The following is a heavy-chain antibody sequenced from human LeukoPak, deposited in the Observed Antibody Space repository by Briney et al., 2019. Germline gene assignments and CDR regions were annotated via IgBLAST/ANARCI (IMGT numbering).Heavy chain of an antibody. CDR1: GGSISSYY. CDR3: AREMAGTSVFDY. Sequence: SETLSLTCTVSGGSISSYYWSWIRQPPGKGLEWIGYIYNSGSTSYNPSLKTRVTISIDTSKNHFSLRLTSVTAADTAVYYCAREMAGTSVFDYWGQGTLVTVSS. V-gene: IGHV4-59*01. J-gene: IGHJ4*02. D-gene: IGHD6-19*01. CDR2: IYNSGST.